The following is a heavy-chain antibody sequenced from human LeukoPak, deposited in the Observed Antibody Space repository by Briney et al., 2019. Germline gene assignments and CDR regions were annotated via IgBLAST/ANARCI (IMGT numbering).Heavy chain of an antibody. J-gene: IGHJ5*01. CDR1: GYTFTSYY. V-gene: IGHV1-2*02. CDR3: ARGVYSGWYTHNWLDS. D-gene: IGHD6-19*01. CDR2: INPHNGDT. Sequence: ASVKVSCKASGYTFTSYYIHWVRQAPGQGLEWMGWINPHNGDTNYEQMFQGRVTMTRDTSISTAYMELSSLRSDDTAVYYCARGVYSGWYTHNWLDSWGQGTLVIVSS.